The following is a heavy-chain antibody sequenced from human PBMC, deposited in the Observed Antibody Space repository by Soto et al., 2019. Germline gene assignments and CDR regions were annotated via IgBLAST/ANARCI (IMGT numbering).Heavy chain of an antibody. CDR1: AYFFTNYW. CDR2: IYPGGSET. Sequence: PGESLKISCKASAYFFTNYWVGWVGQMPGKGLEWMGIIYPGGSETRYSPSFQGQVTISVDKSISTAYLQWSSLKASDTAIYYCASSSSGWNLNNWGQGSRVTVSS. V-gene: IGHV5-51*01. CDR3: ASSSSGWNLNN. D-gene: IGHD6-19*01. J-gene: IGHJ4*02.